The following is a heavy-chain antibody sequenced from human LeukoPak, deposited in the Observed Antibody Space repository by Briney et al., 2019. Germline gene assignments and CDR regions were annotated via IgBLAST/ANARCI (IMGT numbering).Heavy chain of an antibody. D-gene: IGHD3-22*01. CDR3: ARGRLTYYYDSSGYYARNWFDP. Sequence: SETLSLTCAVYGGSFSGYYWSWIRQPPGKGLEWIGEINHSGSTNYNPSLKSRVTISVDTSKNQFSLKLSSVTAADTAVYYCARGRLTYYYDSSGYYARNWFDPWGQGTLVTVSS. CDR1: GGSFSGYY. V-gene: IGHV4-34*01. J-gene: IGHJ5*02. CDR2: INHSGST.